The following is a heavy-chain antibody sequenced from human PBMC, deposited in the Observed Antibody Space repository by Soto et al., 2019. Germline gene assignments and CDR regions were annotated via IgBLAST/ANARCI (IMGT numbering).Heavy chain of an antibody. Sequence: QVQLVQSGAEVKKPGASVKVSCKASGYTFTSYGISWVRQAPGQGLEWMGWISAYNGNTNYAQKLQGRVTMTTDTSASTADMELRSLRSDETAVYYCARDSGYGDYEAFVDVWGQGTTVTVSS. CDR3: ARDSGYGDYEAFVDV. CDR2: ISAYNGNT. J-gene: IGHJ6*02. D-gene: IGHD4-17*01. V-gene: IGHV1-18*01. CDR1: GYTFTSYG.